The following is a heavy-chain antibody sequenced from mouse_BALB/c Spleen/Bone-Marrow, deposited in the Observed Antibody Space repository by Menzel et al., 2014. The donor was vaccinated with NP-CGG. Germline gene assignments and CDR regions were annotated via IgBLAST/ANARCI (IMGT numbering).Heavy chain of an antibody. D-gene: IGHD2-14*01. CDR1: GFNIKDYY. CDR2: IDPENGNT. J-gene: IGHJ2*01. Sequence: EVQGVESGAELVRPGALVKLSCEASGFNIKDYYMHWVKQRPEQGLEWIGWIDPENGNTIYDPKFQGKASITADTSSNTAYLQLSSLTSEDTAVYYCVAYYRYEYYFDYWGQGTTLTVSS. CDR3: VAYYRYEYYFDY. V-gene: IGHV14-1*02.